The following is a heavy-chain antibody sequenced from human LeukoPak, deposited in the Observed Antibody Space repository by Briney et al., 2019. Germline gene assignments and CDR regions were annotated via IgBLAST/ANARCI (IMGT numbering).Heavy chain of an antibody. CDR2: IIPIFGTA. CDR1: GGTFSSYA. CDR3: AREDIVVVPAARANYYYYYMDV. J-gene: IGHJ6*03. Sequence: SVKVSCKASGGTFSSYAISWVRRAPGQGLEWMGRIIPIFGTANYAQKFQGRVTITTDESTSTAYMELSSLRSEDTAVYYCAREDIVVVPAARANYYYYYMDVWGKGTTVTVSS. V-gene: IGHV1-69*05. D-gene: IGHD2-2*01.